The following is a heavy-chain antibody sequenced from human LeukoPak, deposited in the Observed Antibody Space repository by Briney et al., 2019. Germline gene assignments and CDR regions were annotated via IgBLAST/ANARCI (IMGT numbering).Heavy chain of an antibody. CDR3: AHVDTAMDYFDY. CDR2: IYWNDDK. J-gene: IGHJ4*02. D-gene: IGHD5-18*01. V-gene: IGHV2-5*01. Sequence: ESGPTLVNPTQTLTLSCTFSGFSLSTSGVGVGWIRQPPGKALEWLALIYWNDDKRYSPSLKSRLTITKDTSKNQVVLTMTNMDPVDTATYYCAHVDTAMDYFDYWGQGTLVTVSS. CDR1: GFSLSTSGVG.